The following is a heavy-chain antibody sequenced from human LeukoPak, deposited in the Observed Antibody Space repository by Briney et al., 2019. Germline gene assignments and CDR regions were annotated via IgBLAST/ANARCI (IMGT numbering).Heavy chain of an antibody. D-gene: IGHD3-10*01. CDR1: GYTLTELS. J-gene: IGHJ4*02. CDR3: ATGITMVRGVSDY. CDR2: FDPEDGET. Sequence: GASVKVSXKVSGYTLTELSMHWVRQAPGKGLEWMGGFDPEDGETIYAQKFQGRVTMTEDTSTDTAYMELSSLRSEDTAVYYCATGITMVRGVSDYWGQGTLVTVSS. V-gene: IGHV1-24*01.